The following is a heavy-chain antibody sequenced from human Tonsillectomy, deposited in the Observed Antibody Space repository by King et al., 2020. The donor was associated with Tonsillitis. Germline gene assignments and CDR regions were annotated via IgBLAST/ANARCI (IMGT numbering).Heavy chain of an antibody. CDR1: GGSISSGSYY. V-gene: IGHV4-61*02. Sequence: QLQESGPGLVKPSQTLSLTCTVSGGSISSGSYYWSWIRQPAGKGLEWIGRIYSSGSTNYNPSLKSRVTISVDTSKNQFSLKLSSVTAADTAVYYCARASRGYYDSSGYWNAFDIWGQGKMVTVSS. J-gene: IGHJ3*02. D-gene: IGHD3-22*01. CDR2: IYSSGST. CDR3: ARASRGYYDSSGYWNAFDI.